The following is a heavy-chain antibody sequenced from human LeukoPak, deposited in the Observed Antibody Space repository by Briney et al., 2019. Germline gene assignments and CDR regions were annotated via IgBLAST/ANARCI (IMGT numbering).Heavy chain of an antibody. Sequence: SETLSLTCAVYGGSFSGYYWSWTRQPPGKGLEWIGEINHSGSTNYNPSLKSRVTISVDKSKNQFSLKLSSVTAADTAVYYCARASHWNQLHYFDYWGQGTLVTVSS. V-gene: IGHV4-34*01. CDR2: INHSGST. D-gene: IGHD1-1*01. CDR1: GGSFSGYY. J-gene: IGHJ4*02. CDR3: ARASHWNQLHYFDY.